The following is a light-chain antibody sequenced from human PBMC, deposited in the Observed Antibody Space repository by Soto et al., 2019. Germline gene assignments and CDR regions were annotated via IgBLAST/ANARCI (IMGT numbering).Light chain of an antibody. CDR2: DAS. Sequence: DIQMTQSPSTLSASVGDRVTITCRASQSIHDWLAWYQQKPGKAPKLLTYDASRLEGGVPSRFSGSGSGTEFTLTISSLQPEDFATYYCHQYYTEGLFGQGTQLEIK. CDR3: HQYYTEGL. CDR1: QSIHDW. V-gene: IGKV1-5*01. J-gene: IGKJ2*01.